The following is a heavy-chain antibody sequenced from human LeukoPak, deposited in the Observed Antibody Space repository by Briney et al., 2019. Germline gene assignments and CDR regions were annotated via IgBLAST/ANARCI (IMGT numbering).Heavy chain of an antibody. J-gene: IGHJ4*02. CDR2: IKTNSGDT. D-gene: IGHD2-15*01. CDR1: GYTFTGYY. CDR3: ARDLGYCSGGSCRFFDY. Sequence: VSVKVSCKASGYTFTGYYLHWVRQAPGQGLEWMGWIKTNSGDTNYVRKVQGRGTMTRDTSISAAYMEPSSLRSDDTAVYYCARDLGYCSGGSCRFFDYWGQGTLVTVST. V-gene: IGHV1-2*07.